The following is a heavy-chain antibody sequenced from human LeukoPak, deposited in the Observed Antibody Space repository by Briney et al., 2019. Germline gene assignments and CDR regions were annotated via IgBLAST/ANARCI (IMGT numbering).Heavy chain of an antibody. CDR1: GFTFSSYS. CDR2: ISSSSSYI. CDR3: ASGRDWVGAIFHY. Sequence: GGSLRLSCAASGFTFSSYSMNWVRQAPGKGLEWVSSISSSSSYIYYADPVKGRFTISRDNAKNSLYLQMNSLRAEDTAVYYCASGRDWVGAIFHYWGQGTLVTVSS. D-gene: IGHD1-26*01. V-gene: IGHV3-21*01. J-gene: IGHJ4*02.